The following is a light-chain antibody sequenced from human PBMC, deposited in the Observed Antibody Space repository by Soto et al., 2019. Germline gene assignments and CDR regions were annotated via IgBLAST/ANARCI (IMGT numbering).Light chain of an antibody. CDR1: SSDVGGYNY. CDR2: EVS. V-gene: IGLV2-14*01. J-gene: IGLJ1*01. CDR3: SSYTSSSTYV. Sequence: QAARTQPGCVCGSPGQSITISCTGTSSDVGGYNYVSWYQQHPGKAPKLMIYEVSNRPSGVSNRFSGSKSGNTASLTISGLQAEDEADYYCSSYTSSSTYVFGTGTKVTVL.